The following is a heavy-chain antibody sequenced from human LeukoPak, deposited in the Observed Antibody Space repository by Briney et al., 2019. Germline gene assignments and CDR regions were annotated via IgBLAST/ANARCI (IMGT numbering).Heavy chain of an antibody. Sequence: SETLSLTCTVSGGSISSGGYYWSWTRQHPGKGLEWIGYIYYSGSTYYNPSLKSRATISVATTKNRFSLKLSSETAADTAVYYCAANFQSRDFWSCYEHHDAFDIWGQGTMVTVSS. CDR1: GGSISSGGYY. J-gene: IGHJ3*02. V-gene: IGHV4-31*03. CDR2: IYYSGST. D-gene: IGHD3-3*01. CDR3: AANFQSRDFWSCYEHHDAFDI.